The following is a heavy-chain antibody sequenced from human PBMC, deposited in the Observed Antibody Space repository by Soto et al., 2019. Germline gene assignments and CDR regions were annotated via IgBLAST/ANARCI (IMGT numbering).Heavy chain of an antibody. V-gene: IGHV3-9*01. D-gene: IGHD6-6*01. CDR3: AKGTDSSIIYYTLDV. CDR2: ISWNSGTI. J-gene: IGHJ6*02. CDR1: GFTFDDYA. Sequence: PGGSLRLSCAASGFTFDDYAMHWVRRAPGKGLEWVSGISWNSGTIAYADSVKGRFTVSRDNAKRSPYLQMNSLRTEDTAFYYCAKGTDSSIIYYTLDVWGQGTTVTVSS.